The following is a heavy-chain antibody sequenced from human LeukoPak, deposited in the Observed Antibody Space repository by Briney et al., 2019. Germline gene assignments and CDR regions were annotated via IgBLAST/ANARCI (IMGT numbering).Heavy chain of an antibody. CDR2: ISGSGGST. D-gene: IGHD2-2*01. CDR1: KFSFSDYY. Sequence: PGGSLRLSCVASKFSFSDYYMSWVRQAPGKGLEWVSAISGSGGSTYYADSVKGRFTISRDNSKNTLYLQMNSLRAEDTAVYYCAKDAQGIVVVPAAMRPGLDYWGQGTLVTVSS. CDR3: AKDAQGIVVVPAAMRPGLDY. J-gene: IGHJ4*02. V-gene: IGHV3-23*01.